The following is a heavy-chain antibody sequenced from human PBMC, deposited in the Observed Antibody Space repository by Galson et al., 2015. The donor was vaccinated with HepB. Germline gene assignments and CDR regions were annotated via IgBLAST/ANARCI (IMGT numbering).Heavy chain of an antibody. CDR1: GYTFTNYG. CDR2: ISGYNGNT. D-gene: IGHD3-3*01. J-gene: IGHJ4*02. CDR3: ARDPRITIFGVAGYFDY. V-gene: IGHV1-18*01. Sequence: SCKASGYTFTNYGISWVRQAPGQGLEWMGWISGYNGNTNYAQKFQGRVTMTTDTSTSTAYMELRSLRSDDTAVYYCARDPRITIFGVAGYFDYWGQGTLVTVSS.